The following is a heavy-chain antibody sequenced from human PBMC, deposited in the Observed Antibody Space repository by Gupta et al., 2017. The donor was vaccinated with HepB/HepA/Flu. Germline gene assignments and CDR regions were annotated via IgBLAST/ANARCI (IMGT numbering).Heavy chain of an antibody. CDR1: GFTFSSYS. CDR3: ARSGAALTWYYMDV. J-gene: IGHJ6*03. V-gene: IGHV3-21*01. Sequence: EVQLVESGGGLVKPGGSLRLSCAASGFTFSSYSMNWVRQAPGKGLEWVSSISSSSSYIYYADSVKGRFTISRDNAKNSLYLQMNSLRAEDTAVYYCARSGAALTWYYMDVWGKGTTVTVSS. CDR2: ISSSSSYI. D-gene: IGHD6-6*01.